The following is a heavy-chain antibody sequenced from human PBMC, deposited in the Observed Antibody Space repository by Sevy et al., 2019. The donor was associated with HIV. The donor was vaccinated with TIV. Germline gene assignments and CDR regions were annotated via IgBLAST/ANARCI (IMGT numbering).Heavy chain of an antibody. V-gene: IGHV4-39*01. CDR1: GVSISSSSYY. CDR3: ASPLLYWLY. Sequence: SETLSLTCTVSGVSISSSSYYWGWIRQPPGKGLEWIGSIYYSGSTYYNPSHKSRVTISVDTSKNQFSLKLSSVTAADTAVYYCASPLLYWLYWGQGTLVTVSS. J-gene: IGHJ4*02. D-gene: IGHD2-8*02. CDR2: IYYSGST.